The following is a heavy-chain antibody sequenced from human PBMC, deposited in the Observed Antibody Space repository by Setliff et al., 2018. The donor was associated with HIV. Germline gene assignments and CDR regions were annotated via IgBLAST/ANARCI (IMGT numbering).Heavy chain of an antibody. CDR3: ARAPSWQRQVDF. CDR1: GFTFRSYW. V-gene: IGHV3-74*01. J-gene: IGHJ4*02. D-gene: IGHD6-25*01. CDR2: INIDGGST. Sequence: PGGSLRLSCAASGFTFRSYWMYWVRQPLGKGLVWVSRINIDGGSTNYADSVKGRFTISRDNSKNTLYLQMDSLRPKDTAAYYCARAPSWQRQVDFWGQGTLVTVSS.